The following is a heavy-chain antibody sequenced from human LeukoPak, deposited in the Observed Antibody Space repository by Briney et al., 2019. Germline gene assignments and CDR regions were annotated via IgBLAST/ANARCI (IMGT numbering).Heavy chain of an antibody. V-gene: IGHV1-69*06. J-gene: IGHJ4*02. CDR1: GGTFSSYA. CDR3: ATDAGDGGYYPTY. Sequence: EASVKVSCKASGGTFSSYAISWVRQAPGQGLEWMGGIIPIFGTAIYAQKFQGRVTMTEDTSTDTAYMELSSLRSEDTAVYYCATDAGDGGYYPTYWGQGTLVTVSS. D-gene: IGHD3-22*01. CDR2: IIPIFGTA.